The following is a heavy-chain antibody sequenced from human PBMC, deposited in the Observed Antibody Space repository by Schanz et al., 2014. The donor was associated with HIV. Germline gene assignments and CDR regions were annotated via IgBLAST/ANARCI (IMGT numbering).Heavy chain of an antibody. Sequence: QVQLVQSGTEVKKPGSSVKVSCKTSGANFNILPINWVRQAPGQGPQWMGGLVPISTTANYAQTFQGRVTLTADKSTNTAYMELSRLHSEDTAVYYCASRRYSYGYLGRTSEPLLDFWGQGTLVIVSS. D-gene: IGHD5-18*01. CDR3: ASRRYSYGYLGRTSEPLLDF. V-gene: IGHV1-69*06. J-gene: IGHJ4*02. CDR2: LVPISTTA. CDR1: GANFNILP.